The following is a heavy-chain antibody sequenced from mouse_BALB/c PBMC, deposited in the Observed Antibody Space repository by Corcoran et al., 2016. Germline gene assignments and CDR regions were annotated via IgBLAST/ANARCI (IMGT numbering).Heavy chain of an antibody. CDR1: GFSLSTSGMG. V-gene: IGHV8-8*01. J-gene: IGHJ4*01. CDR2: IWWDDDK. CDR3: ARITTVVDYYAMDY. D-gene: IGHD1-1*01. Sequence: QVTLKESGPGILQPSQTLSLTCSFSGFSLSTSGMGVGWIRHPSVKGLEWLAHIWWDDDKRYNPALKSRLTISKETSSNQVFLKIASVDTADTATYYCARITTVVDYYAMDYWGQGTSVTVSS.